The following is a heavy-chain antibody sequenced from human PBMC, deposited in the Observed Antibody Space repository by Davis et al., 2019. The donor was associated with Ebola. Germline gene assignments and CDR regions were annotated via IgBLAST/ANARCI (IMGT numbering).Heavy chain of an antibody. J-gene: IGHJ6*02. V-gene: IGHV3-21*01. D-gene: IGHD6-13*01. CDR3: ARQQLVSYYYYYGMDV. CDR2: ISSSSSYI. CDR1: GFTFSSYS. Sequence: GESLKISCAASGFTFSSYSMNWVRQAPGKGLEWVSSISSSSSYIYYADSVKGRFTISRDNAKNSLYLQMNSLRAEDTAVYYCARQQLVSYYYYYGMDVWGQGTTVTVSS.